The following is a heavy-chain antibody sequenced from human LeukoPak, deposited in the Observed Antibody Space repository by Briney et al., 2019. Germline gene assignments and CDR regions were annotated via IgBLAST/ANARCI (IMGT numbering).Heavy chain of an antibody. V-gene: IGHV1-8*01. CDR3: VRTPPNWEFDY. D-gene: IGHD7-27*01. J-gene: IGHJ4*02. CDR2: MSPNSGDT. CDR1: GYTFTTHD. Sequence: ASVKVSCKASGYTFTTHDINWVRQATGQGLEWLGWMSPNSGDTGYAQKFQGRVTMTSDSSISTAYMELSSLRSEDTAIYYCVRTPPNWEFDYWGQGTLVTVSP.